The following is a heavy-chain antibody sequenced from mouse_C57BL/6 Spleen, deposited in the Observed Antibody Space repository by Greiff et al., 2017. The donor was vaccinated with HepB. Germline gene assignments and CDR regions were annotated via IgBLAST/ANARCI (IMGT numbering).Heavy chain of an antibody. CDR2: IYPGDGHT. J-gene: IGHJ4*01. D-gene: IGHD1-1*02. Sequence: VQLQQSGPELVKPGASVKIFCKASRYEFSSSWMYWVKQRPGQVLEWIGRIYPGDGHTNYNWKFKGMVTLTAYKYASTNYMQLSSLTSEDSAVYFCARKGSIDYVDYWGTGTSVTVSS. CDR1: RYEFSSSW. V-gene: IGHV1-82*01. CDR3: ARKGSIDYVDY.